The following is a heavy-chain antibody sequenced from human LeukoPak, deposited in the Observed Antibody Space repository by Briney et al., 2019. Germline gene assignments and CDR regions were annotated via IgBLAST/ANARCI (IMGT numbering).Heavy chain of an antibody. CDR1: GYTLTELS. CDR3: ATDFSSGYGARLD. D-gene: IGHD3-22*01. Sequence: ASVKVSCKVSGYTLTELSMQWVRQAPGKGLEWMGGFDPEDGETIYAQKFQGRVTMTEDTSTDTAYMELSSLRSEDTAVYYCATDFSSGYGARLDWGQGTLVTVSS. V-gene: IGHV1-24*01. J-gene: IGHJ4*02. CDR2: FDPEDGET.